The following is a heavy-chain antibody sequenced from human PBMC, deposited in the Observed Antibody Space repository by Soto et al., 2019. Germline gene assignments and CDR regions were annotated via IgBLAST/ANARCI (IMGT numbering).Heavy chain of an antibody. J-gene: IGHJ4*02. CDR3: ARGGNYYGSGSYYLFDN. CDR2: IYYSGST. D-gene: IGHD3-10*01. CDR1: GGSISSYY. Sequence: SETLSLTCTVSGGSISSYYWSWIRQPPGKGLEWIGYIYYSGSTNYNPSLKSRVTISVDTSKNQFSLKLSSVTAADTAVYYCARGGNYYGSGSYYLFDNWGQGTLVTVSS. V-gene: IGHV4-59*12.